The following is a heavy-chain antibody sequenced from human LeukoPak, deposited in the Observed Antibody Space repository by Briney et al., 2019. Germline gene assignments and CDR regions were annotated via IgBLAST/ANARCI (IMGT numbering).Heavy chain of an antibody. Sequence: ASVKVSCKASGYTFTGYYMHWVRQAPGQGLEWMGRINPNSGGTNYAQKFQGRVTMTRDTSISTAYMELSRLRSDDTAVYYCARGALAVAGTSYYYYYMVVWGKGTTVTVS. CDR3: ARGALAVAGTSYYYYYMVV. CDR2: INPNSGGT. J-gene: IGHJ6*03. D-gene: IGHD6-19*01. V-gene: IGHV1-2*06. CDR1: GYTFTGYY.